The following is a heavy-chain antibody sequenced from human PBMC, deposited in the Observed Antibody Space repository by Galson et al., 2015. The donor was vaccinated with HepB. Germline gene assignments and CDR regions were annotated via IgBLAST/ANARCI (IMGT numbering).Heavy chain of an antibody. J-gene: IGHJ6*03. CDR1: RGTFSNYS. Sequence: SVKVSCKASRGTFSNYSISWVRQAPGQGLEWMGRIIPILGIANYAQNFQGRVTITADKSTSTAYMELSSLRSEDTAVYYCARDHCSSTSCYTGYYYMDVWGKGTTVTVSS. CDR2: IIPILGIA. V-gene: IGHV1-69*04. D-gene: IGHD2-2*02. CDR3: ARDHCSSTSCYTGYYYMDV.